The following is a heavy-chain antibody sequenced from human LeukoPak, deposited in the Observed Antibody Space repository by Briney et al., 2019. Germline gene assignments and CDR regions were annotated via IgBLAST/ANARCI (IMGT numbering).Heavy chain of an antibody. CDR2: IKQDGSEK. J-gene: IGHJ4*02. D-gene: IGHD3-3*01. CDR3: AKEQYYDFWSGYEQPAPLDY. CDR1: GFTFSTYW. V-gene: IGHV3-7*03. Sequence: GGSLRLSCAASGFTFSTYWMSWVRQAPGKGLEWVANIKQDGSEKYYVDSVKGRFTISRDNAKNSLYLQMNSLRAEDTAVYYCAKEQYYDFWSGYEQPAPLDYWGQGTLVTVSS.